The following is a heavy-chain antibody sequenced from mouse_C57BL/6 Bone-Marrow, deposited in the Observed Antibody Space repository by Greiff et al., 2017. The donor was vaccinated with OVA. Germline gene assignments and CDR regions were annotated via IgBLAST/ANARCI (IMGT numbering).Heavy chain of an antibody. CDR2: IYPGSGST. Sequence: QVQLQQPGAELVKPGASVKMSCKASGYTFTSYWITWVKQRPGQGLEWIGDIYPGSGSTNYNEKFKSKATMTVDTSSSTAYMQHSSLTSEDSAVYYCARSLLRPPQAWFAYWGQGTLVTVSA. D-gene: IGHD1-2*01. CDR1: GYTFTSYW. J-gene: IGHJ3*01. CDR3: ARSLLRPPQAWFAY. V-gene: IGHV1-55*01.